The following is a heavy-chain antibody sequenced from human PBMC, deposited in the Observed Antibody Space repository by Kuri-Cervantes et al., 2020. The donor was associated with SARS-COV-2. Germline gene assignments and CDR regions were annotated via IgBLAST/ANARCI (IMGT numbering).Heavy chain of an antibody. CDR1: GSTFSSYA. J-gene: IGHJ6*03. Sequence: SVKVSCKASGSTFSSYAVSWVRQAPGQGLEWMGRIIPIVGITNYAQKFQGRVTITADKSTNTVYMELSSLRSEDTAVYYCARQFLREGEKLGNHYYYYMDVWGKGTTVTVSS. CDR2: IIPIVGIT. V-gene: IGHV1-69*04. CDR3: ARQFLREGEKLGNHYYYYMDV. D-gene: IGHD7-27*01.